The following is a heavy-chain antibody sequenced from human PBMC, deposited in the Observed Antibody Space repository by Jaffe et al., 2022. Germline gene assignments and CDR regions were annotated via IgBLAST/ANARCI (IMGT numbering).Heavy chain of an antibody. V-gene: IGHV3-21*01. Sequence: QLVESGGGLVKPGGSLRLSCAASGFTFKTYTMNWVRQAPGKGLEWVSSFTNVGGGYQYYARSVQGRFTISRDDANNLLFLQMTGLRDEDTAVYYCTTARHTGDYFDSWGQGALVIVSS. CDR3: TTARHTGDYFDS. D-gene: IGHD2-21*01. J-gene: IGHJ4*02. CDR2: FTNVGGGYQ. CDR1: GFTFKTYT.